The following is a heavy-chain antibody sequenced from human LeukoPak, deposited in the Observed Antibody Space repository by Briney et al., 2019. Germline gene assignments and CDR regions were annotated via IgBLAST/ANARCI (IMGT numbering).Heavy chain of an antibody. V-gene: IGHV4-59*01. Sequence: SETLSLTCTVSGGSISSYYWSWIRRPPGKGLEWIGYIYYSGSTNYNPSLKSRVTISVDTSKNQFSLKLSSVTAADTAVYYCARDSIAAEGYYYYYGMDVWGQGTTVTVSS. CDR1: GGSISSYY. CDR2: IYYSGST. J-gene: IGHJ6*02. CDR3: ARDSIAAEGYYYYYGMDV. D-gene: IGHD6-6*01.